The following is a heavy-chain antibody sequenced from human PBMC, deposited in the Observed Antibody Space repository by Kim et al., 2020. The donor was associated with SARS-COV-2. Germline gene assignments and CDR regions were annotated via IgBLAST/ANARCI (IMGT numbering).Heavy chain of an antibody. D-gene: IGHD4-4*01. CDR2: IYYSGST. Sequence: SETLSLTCTVSGGSISSSSYYWGWIRQPPGKGLEWIGSIYYSGSTYYNPSLKSRVTISVDTSKNQFSLKLSSVTAADTAVYYCARLVGTVSYYYYYMDVWGKGTTVTVSS. V-gene: IGHV4-39*01. CDR3: ARLVGTVSYYYYYMDV. J-gene: IGHJ6*03. CDR1: GGSISSSSYY.